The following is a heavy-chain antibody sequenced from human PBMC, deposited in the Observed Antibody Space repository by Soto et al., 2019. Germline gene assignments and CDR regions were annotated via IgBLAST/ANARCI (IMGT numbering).Heavy chain of an antibody. CDR2: IYYSGST. Sequence: SETLSLTCAVSGDSISPYYWSWIRQPPGKGLEWIGYIYYSGSTNYNPSLKSRVTISVDTSKNQFSLKLSSVTAADTAVYYCARQYGGSYADYWGQGTLVTVSS. CDR1: GDSISPYY. V-gene: IGHV4-59*08. J-gene: IGHJ4*02. CDR3: ARQYGGSYADY. D-gene: IGHD1-26*01.